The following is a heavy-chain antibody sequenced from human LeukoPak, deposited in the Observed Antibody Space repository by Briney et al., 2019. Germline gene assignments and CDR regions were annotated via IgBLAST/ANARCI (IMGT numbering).Heavy chain of an antibody. J-gene: IGHJ4*02. D-gene: IGHD6-19*01. V-gene: IGHV3-7*01. CDR1: GFTFSVYS. CDR2: INQDGSEK. Sequence: GGSLRLSCAASGFTFSVYSMSWVRQAPGKGLEWVANINQDGSEKYYLDSVKGRFTISRDNAKNSLYLQLTSLRAEDTAVYYCATYSSAFSYWGQGTLVTVSS. CDR3: ATYSSAFSY.